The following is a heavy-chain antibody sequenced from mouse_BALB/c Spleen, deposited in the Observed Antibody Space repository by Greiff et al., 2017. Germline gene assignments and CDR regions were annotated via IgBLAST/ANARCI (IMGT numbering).Heavy chain of an antibody. J-gene: IGHJ4*01. CDR1: GFTFNTYA. CDR2: IRSKSNNYAT. V-gene: IGHV10-1*02. Sequence: EGKLLESGGGLVQPKGSLKLSCAASGFTFNTYAMNWVRQAPGKGLEWVARIRSKSNNYATYYADSVKDRFTISRDDSQSMLYLQMNNLKTEDTAMYYCVRHAYDWYAMDYWGQGTSVTVAS. CDR3: VRHAYDWYAMDY. D-gene: IGHD2-4*01.